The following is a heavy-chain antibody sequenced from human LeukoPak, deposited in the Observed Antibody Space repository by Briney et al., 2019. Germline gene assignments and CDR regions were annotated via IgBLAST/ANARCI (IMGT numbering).Heavy chain of an antibody. CDR1: GFNFTTHG. V-gene: IGHV3-21*01. Sequence: GGSLRLSCAASGFNFTTHGMNWVRQAPGKGLEWLSSISSSGSYTYYTDSVKGRFTISRDNAKNSLYLQTNSLRAEDTAVYYCARYVRSYYDSEREPFDYWGQGTLVTVSS. D-gene: IGHD1-26*01. CDR2: ISSSGSYT. CDR3: ARYVRSYYDSEREPFDY. J-gene: IGHJ4*02.